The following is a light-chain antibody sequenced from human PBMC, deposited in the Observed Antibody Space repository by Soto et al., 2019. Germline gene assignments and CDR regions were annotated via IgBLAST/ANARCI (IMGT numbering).Light chain of an antibody. CDR1: QSVSSSH. V-gene: IGKV3-20*01. Sequence: EIVLTQSPGTLSLSPGERATLSCRASQSVSSSHLAWYQQKPGQAPRLLIYSASSRATGIPDRFSGSGSGTDFTLTISRLEPEDFAVYYCQQYGTSFTFGPGTKVDIK. J-gene: IGKJ3*01. CDR2: SAS. CDR3: QQYGTSFT.